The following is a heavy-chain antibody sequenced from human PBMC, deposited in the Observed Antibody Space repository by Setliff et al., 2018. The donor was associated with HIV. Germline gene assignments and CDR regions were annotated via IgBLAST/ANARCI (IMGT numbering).Heavy chain of an antibody. J-gene: IGHJ5*02. CDR1: GFTLSTYW. Sequence: GGSLRLSCAVSGFTLSTYWMSWVRQAPGKGLEWVANIKQDGSEKYYVDSVKGRFTITRDNAKNSLFLQMNSLRAEDTAVYYCVRDVYTSNWYLNWFDPWGQGTLVTVSS. CDR3: VRDVYTSNWYLNWFDP. V-gene: IGHV3-7*01. CDR2: IKQDGSEK. D-gene: IGHD6-13*01.